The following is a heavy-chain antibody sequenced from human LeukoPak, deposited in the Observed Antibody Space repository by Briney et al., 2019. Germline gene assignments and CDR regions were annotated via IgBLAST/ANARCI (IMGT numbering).Heavy chain of an antibody. Sequence: PGGSLRLSCAASGFTFSSYAMSWVRQAPGKGLEWVSAISGSGGSTYCADSVKGRFTISRDNSKNTLYLQMNSLRAEDTAVYYCAKDPRGYSGYPCGFDYWGQGTLVTVSS. D-gene: IGHD5-12*01. J-gene: IGHJ4*02. V-gene: IGHV3-23*01. CDR3: AKDPRGYSGYPCGFDY. CDR2: ISGSGGST. CDR1: GFTFSSYA.